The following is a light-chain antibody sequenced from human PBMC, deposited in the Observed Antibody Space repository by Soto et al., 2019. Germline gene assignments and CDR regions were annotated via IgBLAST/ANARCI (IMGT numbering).Light chain of an antibody. CDR2: AAS. V-gene: IGKV1-9*01. CDR1: QGINNY. Sequence: IPLTQSPSSLSASVGDRVTITCRASQGINNYLAWYQQKPGTAPKLLIYAASTLQPGVPSRFSGSGSETDFTLTISSLQPEDSATYYCQQLHVYPITFGQGTRLEMK. J-gene: IGKJ5*01. CDR3: QQLHVYPIT.